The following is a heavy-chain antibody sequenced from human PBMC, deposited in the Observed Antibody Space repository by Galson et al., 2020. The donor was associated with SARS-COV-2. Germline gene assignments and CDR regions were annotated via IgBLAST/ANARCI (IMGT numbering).Heavy chain of an antibody. CDR2: IKQGGSEK. J-gene: IGHJ4*02. CDR3: ARDLSGTFFGNFDY. Sequence: GGSLRLSCSASGFTFSNYWMSWVRQAPGKGLEWVANIKQGGSEKYYVDSVKGRFTISRDDAKRSLYLQMNNLRAEDTAVYYCARDLSGTFFGNFDYWGQGTLVTVSS. CDR1: GFTFSNYW. V-gene: IGHV3-7*01. D-gene: IGHD1-26*01.